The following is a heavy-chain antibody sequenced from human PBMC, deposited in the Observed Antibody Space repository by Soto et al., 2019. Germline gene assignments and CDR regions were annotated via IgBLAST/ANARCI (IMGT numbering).Heavy chain of an antibody. D-gene: IGHD2-2*02. CDR2: ISSSGGSI. Sequence: VQLVESGGGVVQPGRSLRLSCAASGFTFGNYGMHWVRQPPGKGLEWMSSISSSGGSIYYADSVKGRFTVSRDNAKNSLYLQMNSLRAEDTAVYYCARSWGLYCSSSRCYSPWFDPWGRGTLVTVSS. J-gene: IGHJ5*02. CDR3: ARSWGLYCSSSRCYSPWFDP. CDR1: GFTFGNYG. V-gene: IGHV3-21*06.